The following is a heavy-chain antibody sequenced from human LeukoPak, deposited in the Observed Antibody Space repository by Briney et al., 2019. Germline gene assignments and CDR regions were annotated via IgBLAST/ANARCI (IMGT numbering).Heavy chain of an antibody. D-gene: IGHD3-22*01. CDR3: ARVGDYDSSGYVY. V-gene: IGHV1-69*04. J-gene: IGHJ4*02. Sequence: SVKVSCKASGGTFISYAISWVRQAPGQGLEWMGRIIPILGIANYAQKFQGRVTITADKSTSTAYMELSSLRSEDTAVYYCARVGDYDSSGYVYWGQGTLVTVSS. CDR1: GGTFISYA. CDR2: IIPILGIA.